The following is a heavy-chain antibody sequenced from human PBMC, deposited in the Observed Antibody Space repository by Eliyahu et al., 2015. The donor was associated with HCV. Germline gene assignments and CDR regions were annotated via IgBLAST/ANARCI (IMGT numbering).Heavy chain of an antibody. Sequence: QVQLVESGGGVAQPGRSLRLSCAASGFTFSSYGMHWVRQAPGKGLEWVAVIWYDGSNKYYADSVKGRFTISRDNSKNTLYLQMNSLRAEDTAVYYCARGPEQWLEYYFDYWGQGTLVTVSS. D-gene: IGHD6-19*01. V-gene: IGHV3-33*01. J-gene: IGHJ4*02. CDR3: ARGPEQWLEYYFDY. CDR1: GFTFSSYG. CDR2: IWYDGSNK.